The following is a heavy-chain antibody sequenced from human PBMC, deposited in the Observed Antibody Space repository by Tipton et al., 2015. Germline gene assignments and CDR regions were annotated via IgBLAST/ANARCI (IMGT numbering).Heavy chain of an antibody. CDR2: VNHGGSS. V-gene: IGHV4-39*07. Sequence: TLSLTCTVSGGSITSSSYYWGWIRQPPGKGLEWIGEVNHGGSSNYKPSLKSRVTVSVDTSKNQFSLRVSSVTAADTAVYYCARVRFHFYAMDVWGQGTTVTVSS. CDR3: ARVRFHFYAMDV. CDR1: GGSITSSSYY. J-gene: IGHJ6*02.